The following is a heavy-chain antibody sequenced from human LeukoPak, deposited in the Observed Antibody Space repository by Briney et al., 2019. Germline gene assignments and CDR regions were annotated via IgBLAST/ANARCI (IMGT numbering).Heavy chain of an antibody. CDR3: ARGREGYSGYDCFDY. CDR2: IYYSGST. Sequence: SETLSLTCTVSGGSISSSSYYWGWIRQPPGKGLEWIGSIYYSGSTYYNPSLKSRVTISVDTSKNQFSLKLSSVTAADTAVYYCARGREGYSGYDCFDYWGQGTLVTISS. CDR1: GGSISSSSYY. J-gene: IGHJ4*02. D-gene: IGHD5-12*01. V-gene: IGHV4-39*07.